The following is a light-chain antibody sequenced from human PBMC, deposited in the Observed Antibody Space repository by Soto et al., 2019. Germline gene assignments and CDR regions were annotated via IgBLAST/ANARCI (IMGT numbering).Light chain of an antibody. CDR3: QQYVNWRT. V-gene: IGKV3-15*01. CDR2: DAS. CDR1: QSVTSN. Sequence: EIVMTQSPATLSVSPGERATLSCRASQSVTSNLAWYQQKPGQAPRLLISDASTRATGIPARFSGSGSGTEFTLTICSLQSEDFAVYYCQQYVNWRTFGQGTRVEIK. J-gene: IGKJ1*01.